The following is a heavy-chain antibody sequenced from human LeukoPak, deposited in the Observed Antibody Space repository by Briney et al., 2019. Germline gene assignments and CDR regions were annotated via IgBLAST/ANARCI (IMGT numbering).Heavy chain of an antibody. CDR1: GYTFTTYG. Sequence: ASVKVSCKASGYTFTTYGISWVRQAPGQGLEWMGWISAYNGNTNYAQTVQGRVTMTTDTSTSTAYMELSRLRSDDTAVYYCARRTGTTYERFDYWGQGTLVTVSS. J-gene: IGHJ4*02. D-gene: IGHD1-1*01. V-gene: IGHV1-18*01. CDR2: ISAYNGNT. CDR3: ARRTGTTYERFDY.